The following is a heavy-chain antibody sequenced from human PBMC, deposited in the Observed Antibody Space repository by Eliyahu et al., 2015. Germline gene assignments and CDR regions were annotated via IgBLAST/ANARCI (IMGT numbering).Heavy chain of an antibody. V-gene: IGHV4-39*01. Sequence: QLHLQESGPGLVKPSETLSLTCTVSGGSISSSSTYYWGWXRQPPGKGLEWIGSIYYSGSTYYNPSLKSRVTISVDTSKNQFSXKLNSVTAADTAVYYCATTECRGGNCNLPSLDYWGQGTLVTVSS. CDR3: ATTECRGGNCNLPSLDY. CDR1: GGSISSSSTYY. CDR2: IYYSGST. J-gene: IGHJ4*02. D-gene: IGHD2-15*01.